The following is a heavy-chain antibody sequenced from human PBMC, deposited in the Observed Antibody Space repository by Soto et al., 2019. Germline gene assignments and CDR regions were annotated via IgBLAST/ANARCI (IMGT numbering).Heavy chain of an antibody. J-gene: IGHJ4*02. CDR3: AKGGWYTSSSRSDC. Sequence: QVQLVESGGGVVQPGTSLRLSCSASGFTLSGVDMHWVRQAPGKGLEWVAVMSYDGRNKYYADSVKCRFTVSRDSSKSTLYLQMNSLRTEDAAVYYCAKGGWYTSSSRSDCWGQGTLVTVSS. V-gene: IGHV3-30*18. D-gene: IGHD6-6*01. CDR2: MSYDGRNK. CDR1: GFTLSGVD.